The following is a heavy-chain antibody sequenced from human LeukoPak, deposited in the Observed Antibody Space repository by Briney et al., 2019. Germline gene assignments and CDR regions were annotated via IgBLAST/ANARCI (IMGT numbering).Heavy chain of an antibody. V-gene: IGHV3-33*01. Sequence: GRSLRLSCAASGFTFSSYGMHWVRQAPGKGLEWVAVIWYDGSNKCNADSVKGRFTISRDNSKKMLYLQMNSLRAEDTAVYYCARDSDSSSVIEYWGQGILVTVSS. CDR3: ARDSDSSSVIEY. J-gene: IGHJ4*02. D-gene: IGHD6-6*01. CDR2: IWYDGSNK. CDR1: GFTFSSYG.